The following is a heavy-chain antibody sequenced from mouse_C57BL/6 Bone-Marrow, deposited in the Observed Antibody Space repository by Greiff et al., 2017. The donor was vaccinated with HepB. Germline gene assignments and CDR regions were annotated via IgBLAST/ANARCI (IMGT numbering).Heavy chain of an antibody. CDR3: AREALTCRRVYYFDY. D-gene: IGHD4-1*01. CDR1: GFTFSSSA. J-gene: IGHJ2*01. Sequence: EVKLMESGGGLVKPGGSLKLSCAASGFTFSSSAMSWVRQTPEKRLEWVATISDGSSYTYYPDNVQGRFTISRDNAKNNLYLQMSHLKSEDTAMYYCAREALTCRRVYYFDYWGQGTTLTVSS. V-gene: IGHV5-4*03. CDR2: ISDGSSYT.